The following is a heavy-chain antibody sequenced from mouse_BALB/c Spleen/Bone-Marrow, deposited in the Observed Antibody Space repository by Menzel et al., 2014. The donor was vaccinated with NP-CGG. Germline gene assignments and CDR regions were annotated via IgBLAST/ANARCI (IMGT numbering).Heavy chain of an antibody. CDR1: GFTFSDFY. J-gene: IGHJ3*01. CDR2: SRNKAKYYTT. V-gene: IGHV7-1*02. D-gene: IGHD2-10*02. Sequence: EVKLMESGGGLVQPGDSLRLSCATSGFTFSDFYMEWVRRPPGKRLEWIAASRNKAKYYTTEYSASVKGRFIVSRDTSQSVLYLQMNAPRAEDTAIYYCARDVGYGNYFVYWGQGTLVTVSA. CDR3: ARDVGYGNYFVY.